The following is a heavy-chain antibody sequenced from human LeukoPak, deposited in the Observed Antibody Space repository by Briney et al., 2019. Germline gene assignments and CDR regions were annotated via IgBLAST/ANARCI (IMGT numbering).Heavy chain of an antibody. CDR2: IRGSGGST. Sequence: GGSLRLSCAASGFTFSSYDMTWVRQAPGKGLEWVSGIRGSGGSTFYADSVKGRFTISRDNSKNTLYLQMNSLRAEVSAVYYCAKDRWYFDYWGQGTLVTGSS. CDR1: GFTFSSYD. CDR3: AKDRWYFDY. J-gene: IGHJ4*02. D-gene: IGHD6-13*01. V-gene: IGHV3-23*01.